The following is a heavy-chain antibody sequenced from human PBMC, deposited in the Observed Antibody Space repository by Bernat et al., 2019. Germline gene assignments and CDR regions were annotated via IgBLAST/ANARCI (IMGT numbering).Heavy chain of an antibody. CDR1: GDTFKNDY. J-gene: IGHJ4*02. D-gene: IGHD6-19*01. V-gene: IGHV1-46*02. CDR3: ARSDSGGSMSFDS. CDR2: LNPTGERT. Sequence: QVQLVQSGPEVTKPGVSVKVSCKPSGDTFKNDYMNWIRQAPGLGLEWMGVLNPTGERTTYAPPFKGKVSMTLDTSTSTLYLELRSPTPEDTAMYFCARSDSGGSMSFDSWGQGTLVIVSS.